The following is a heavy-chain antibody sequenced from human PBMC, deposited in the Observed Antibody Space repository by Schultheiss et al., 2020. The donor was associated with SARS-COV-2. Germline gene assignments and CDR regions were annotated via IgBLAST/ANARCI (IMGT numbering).Heavy chain of an antibody. CDR1: GGTFSSYA. J-gene: IGHJ4*02. D-gene: IGHD6-13*01. Sequence: SVKVSCKASGGTFSSYAISWVRQAPGQGLEWMGGIIPIFGTANYAQKFQGRVTITADESTSTAYMELRSLRSDDTAVYYCAREGRYSSSWYNYWGQGTLVTVSS. CDR3: AREGRYSSSWYNY. CDR2: IIPIFGTA. V-gene: IGHV1-69*13.